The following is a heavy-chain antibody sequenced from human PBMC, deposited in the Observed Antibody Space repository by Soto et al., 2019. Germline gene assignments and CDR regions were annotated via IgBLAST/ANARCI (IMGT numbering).Heavy chain of an antibody. CDR1: GYTFTSYA. J-gene: IGHJ4*02. V-gene: IGHV1-3*01. CDR2: INAGNGNT. D-gene: IGHD5-18*01. Sequence: QVQLVQSGAEVKKPGASVKVSWKASGYTFTSYAMHWVRQAPGQRLEWMGWINAGNGNTKYSQKFQGRVTISRDTSASTAYMELSSLRAEDTAVYYCARDPGYSYGYNWGQGTLVTVSP. CDR3: ARDPGYSYGYN.